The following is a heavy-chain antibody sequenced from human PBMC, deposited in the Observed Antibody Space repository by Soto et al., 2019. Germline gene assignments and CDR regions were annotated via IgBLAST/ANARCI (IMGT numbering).Heavy chain of an antibody. CDR2: ISKSGDLT. J-gene: IGHJ4*02. D-gene: IGHD5-12*01. V-gene: IGHV3-23*01. CDR1: GFRFGSYA. CDR3: SRERGYSVFGNHDFDY. Sequence: EVQLLESGGGLVQPGGSLRISCAASGFRFGSYAMSWVRQVPGKGMEWVSAISKSGDLTFYADSVRGRLTISRDNTRNTLSLQMDNLRVEDTTAYFCSRERGYSVFGNHDFDYWGQGTLVTGSS.